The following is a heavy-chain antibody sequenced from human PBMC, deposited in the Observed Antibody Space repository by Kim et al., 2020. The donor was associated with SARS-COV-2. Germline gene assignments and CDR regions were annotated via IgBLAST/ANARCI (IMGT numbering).Heavy chain of an antibody. Sequence: RFTISRDNSKNTLYLQRNSLRAEDTAVYYCARDSRLVHLKYYYYYYGMDVWGQGTTVTVSS. V-gene: IGHV3-30*07. J-gene: IGHJ6*02. CDR3: ARDSRLVHLKYYYYYYGMDV. D-gene: IGHD6-19*01.